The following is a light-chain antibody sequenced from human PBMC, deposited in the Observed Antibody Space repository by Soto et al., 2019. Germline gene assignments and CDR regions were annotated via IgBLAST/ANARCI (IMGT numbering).Light chain of an antibody. CDR2: AVS. CDR1: SSDVGGYNY. CDR3: ATWDDSLNGLWV. Sequence: QSALTQPPSASGSPGQSVTISCTGTSSDVGGYNYVSWYQQHPGKAPKLMIYAVSERPSGVPDRFSGSKSGTSASLAISGLQSEDEADYYCATWDDSLNGLWVFGGGTKLTVL. J-gene: IGLJ3*02. V-gene: IGLV2-8*01.